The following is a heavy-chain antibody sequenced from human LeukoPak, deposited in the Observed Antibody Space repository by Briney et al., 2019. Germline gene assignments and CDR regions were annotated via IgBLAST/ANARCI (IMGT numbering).Heavy chain of an antibody. Sequence: PGGSLRLSCAASGFTLRSSAMSWVRQAPGKGLEWVSVIYSGGSTYYADSVKGRFTISRDNSKNTLYLQMNSLRAEDTAVYYCARDRCSGGSCYSGHWGQGTLVTVSS. CDR2: IYSGGST. CDR3: ARDRCSGGSCYSGH. D-gene: IGHD2-15*01. J-gene: IGHJ4*02. V-gene: IGHV3-53*01. CDR1: GFTLRSSA.